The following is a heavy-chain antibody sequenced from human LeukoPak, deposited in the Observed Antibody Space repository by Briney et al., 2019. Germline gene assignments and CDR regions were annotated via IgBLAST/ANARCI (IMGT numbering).Heavy chain of an antibody. CDR3: ARIQGNGAYGWDYFDY. V-gene: IGHV4-30-4*08. CDR1: GFTLSNYW. Sequence: LRLSCAASGFTLSNYWLHWVRQVPGKGLEWLGFVYYRGTAYYNSSLKSRLTISIDTSQNQFSLRLTSVTAADTAVYYCARIQGNGAYGWDYFDYWGRGTLVAVSS. D-gene: IGHD3-10*01. CDR2: VYYRGTA. J-gene: IGHJ4*02.